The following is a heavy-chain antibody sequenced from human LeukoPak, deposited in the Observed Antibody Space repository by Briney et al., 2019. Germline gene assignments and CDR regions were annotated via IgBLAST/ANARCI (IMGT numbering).Heavy chain of an antibody. V-gene: IGHV3-21*01. CDR1: GFTFSSYS. J-gene: IGHJ4*02. D-gene: IGHD1-26*01. CDR3: ARRGYSGSYYFED. Sequence: GGSLRLSCAASGFTFSSYSMNWVRQAPGKGLEWVSSISSSSSYIYYADSVKGRFTISRDNAKNSLYLQMNSLRAEDTAVDYCARRGYSGSYYFEDWGQGSLVTVSS. CDR2: ISSSSSYI.